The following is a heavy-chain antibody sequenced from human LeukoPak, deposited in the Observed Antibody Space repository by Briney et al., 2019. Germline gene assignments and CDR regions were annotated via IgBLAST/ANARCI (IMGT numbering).Heavy chain of an antibody. CDR2: IGDSGGST. CDR3: AKASGIAIFGGCLDV. Sequence: GGSLRLSCAASGFTFSSNAMNWVRQAPGKGLEWISAIGDSGGSTYYTDSVKGRFTISRDNSQNTLYLLMNSLRAEDTAVYYCAKASGIAIFGGCLDVWGKGTTVTVSS. CDR1: GFTFSSNA. V-gene: IGHV3-23*01. J-gene: IGHJ6*04. D-gene: IGHD3-3*02.